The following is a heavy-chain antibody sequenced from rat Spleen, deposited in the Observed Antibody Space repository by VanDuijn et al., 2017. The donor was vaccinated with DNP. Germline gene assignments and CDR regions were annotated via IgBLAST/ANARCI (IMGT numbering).Heavy chain of an antibody. J-gene: IGHJ2*01. CDR3: AGQGANLPFDY. CDR1: GFTFSNYY. CDR2: IFTSGSRA. D-gene: IGHD5-1*01. Sequence: EVQLVESGGGLVQPGRSLKLSCAASGFTFSNYYMAWVRLAPKKGLEWVATIFTSGSRAFYSDYVEGRFTISRDNAKNRLYLQMNSLKSEDTATYYCAGQGANLPFDYWGQGVVVTVSS. V-gene: IGHV5-7*01.